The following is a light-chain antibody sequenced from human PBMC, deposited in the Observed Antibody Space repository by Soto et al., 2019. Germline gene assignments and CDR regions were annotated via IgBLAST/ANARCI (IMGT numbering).Light chain of an antibody. Sequence: SYELTQPPSVSVAPGQTATITCGENNIGDKSVHWYQQKPGQAPILVIRYDSDRPSGIPERFSGSISGNTATLTISRVEAGDEADFYCQVWDNSRGPRVVVGGGTKLTVL. CDR2: YDS. J-gene: IGLJ3*02. CDR3: QVWDNSRGPRVV. CDR1: NIGDKS. V-gene: IGLV3-21*04.